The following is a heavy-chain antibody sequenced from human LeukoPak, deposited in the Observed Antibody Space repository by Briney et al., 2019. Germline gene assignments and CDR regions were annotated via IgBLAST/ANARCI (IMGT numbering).Heavy chain of an antibody. Sequence: SGTLSLTCAVSGGSISSSNWWSWVRQPPGKGLEWIGEIYHSGSTNYNPSLKSRVTISVDTSKNQFSLKLSSVTAADTAVYYCARDRGDSSSWYYFDYWGQGTLVTVSS. J-gene: IGHJ4*02. D-gene: IGHD6-13*01. CDR3: ARDRGDSSSWYYFDY. V-gene: IGHV4-4*02. CDR2: IYHSGST. CDR1: GGSISSSNW.